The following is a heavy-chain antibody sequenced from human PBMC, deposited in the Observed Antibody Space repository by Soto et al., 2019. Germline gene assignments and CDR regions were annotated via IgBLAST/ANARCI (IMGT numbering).Heavy chain of an antibody. J-gene: IGHJ3*02. D-gene: IGHD3-3*01. CDR3: ANYDEEKTFDAFDI. CDR2: ISYDGSNK. V-gene: IGHV3-30*18. Sequence: QVQLVESGGGVVQPGRSLRLSCAASGFTFSSYGMHWVRQAPGKGLEWVAVISYDGSNKYYADSVKGRFTISRDNSKNTLYLQMNSLTDEDTAVYYCANYDEEKTFDAFDIWGQGRMVPVSS. CDR1: GFTFSSYG.